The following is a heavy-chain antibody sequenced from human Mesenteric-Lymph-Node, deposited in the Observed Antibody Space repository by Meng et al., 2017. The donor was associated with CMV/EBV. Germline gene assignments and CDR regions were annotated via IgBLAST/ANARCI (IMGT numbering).Heavy chain of an antibody. CDR1: GISFSSSE. Sequence: GESLKISCAASGISFSSSEMSWVRQAPGKGLEWVGYISSSGIIIYYADSVKGRFTISRDNAKNSLYLQMNSLRAEDTAVYYCARAEKDYDFWSGYYGDYYYGMDVWGQGTTVTVSS. V-gene: IGHV3-48*03. J-gene: IGHJ6*02. CDR3: ARAEKDYDFWSGYYGDYYYGMDV. CDR2: ISSSGIII. D-gene: IGHD3-3*01.